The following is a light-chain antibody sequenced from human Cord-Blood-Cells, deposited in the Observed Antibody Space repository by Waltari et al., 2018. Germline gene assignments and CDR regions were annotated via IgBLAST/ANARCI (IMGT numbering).Light chain of an antibody. V-gene: IGKV3-20*01. CDR1: QSVSSSY. CDR2: GAS. CDR3: QQYGSSPMYT. Sequence: EIVLTQSPGTLSLSPGERATLSCRASQSVSSSYLAWYQQKPGQAPRLLIYGASSRSIGVPDRCSGSGFGTDFSLTISRLEPEDFAVYYCQQYGSSPMYTFGQGTKLEIK. J-gene: IGKJ2*01.